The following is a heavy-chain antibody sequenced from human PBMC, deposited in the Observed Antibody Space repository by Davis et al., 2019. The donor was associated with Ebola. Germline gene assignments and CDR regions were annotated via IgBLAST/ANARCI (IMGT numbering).Heavy chain of an antibody. V-gene: IGHV3-30*02. CDR2: IRHDGSEE. CDR3: AITAEAGHYFDY. CDR1: GFNFGTFG. Sequence: GESLKISCAASGFNFGTFGIHWVRQAPVKGLEWVAFIRHDGSEEYYADSVKARFSISRDNSKNTLYLQMNSLRPEDTALYYCAITAEAGHYFDYWGQGTLVTVPS. D-gene: IGHD2-21*02. J-gene: IGHJ4*02.